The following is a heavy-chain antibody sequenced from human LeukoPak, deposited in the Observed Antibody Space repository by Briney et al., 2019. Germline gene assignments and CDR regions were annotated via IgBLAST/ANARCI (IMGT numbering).Heavy chain of an antibody. CDR2: ISSSGSTI. D-gene: IGHD1-1*01. Sequence: PGGSLRLSCAASGFTFSDYYMSWLRQAPGKGLEWVSYISSSGSTIYYADSVKGRFTISRDNAKNSLYLQMNSLRAEDTAVYYCARDRDSSNEVFDYWGQGTLVTVSS. CDR3: ARDRDSSNEVFDY. J-gene: IGHJ4*02. CDR1: GFTFSDYY. V-gene: IGHV3-11*04.